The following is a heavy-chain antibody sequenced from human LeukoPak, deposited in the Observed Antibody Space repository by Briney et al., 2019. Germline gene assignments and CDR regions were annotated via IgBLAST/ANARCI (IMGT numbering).Heavy chain of an antibody. CDR2: IYPGNSDT. Sequence: GESLKISCKGSGYSFTTYWIGWVRQMPGKGLEWMGIIYPGNSDTRYSPSFRGQVTISDDKSISTAFLQWSSLEASDSAKYYCARAPTSVSDPYYFDYWGQGTLVTVSS. CDR1: GYSFTTYW. D-gene: IGHD2-21*02. CDR3: ARAPTSVSDPYYFDY. J-gene: IGHJ4*02. V-gene: IGHV5-51*01.